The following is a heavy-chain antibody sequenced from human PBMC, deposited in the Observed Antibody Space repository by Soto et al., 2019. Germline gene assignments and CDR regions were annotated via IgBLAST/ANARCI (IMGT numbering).Heavy chain of an antibody. Sequence: WASVKVSCKASGYMFATYGINWVRQAPGQGLEWMGWISAYNGNTKYAQNLQGRVTMTTDASTSTAYMEMRSLRSDDTAVYYCARDLDGSGSYYTDYWGPGTLVTVSS. CDR3: ARDLDGSGSYYTDY. CDR2: ISAYNGNT. V-gene: IGHV1-18*01. D-gene: IGHD3-10*01. CDR1: GYMFATYG. J-gene: IGHJ4*02.